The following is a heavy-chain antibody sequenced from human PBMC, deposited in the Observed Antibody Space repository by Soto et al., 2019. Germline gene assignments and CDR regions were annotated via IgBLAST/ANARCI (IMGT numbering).Heavy chain of an antibody. CDR3: VKDSGLGVAGTYYYYGMDV. J-gene: IGHJ6*02. CDR2: ISYDGSNK. Sequence: GGSLRLSCAASGFTFSSYGMHWVRQAPGKGLEWVAVISYDGSNKYYADSVKGRFTISRDNSKNTLYLQMNSLRAEDTAVYYCVKDSGLGVAGTYYYYGMDVWGQGTTVTVSS. V-gene: IGHV3-30*18. CDR1: GFTFSSYG. D-gene: IGHD6-19*01.